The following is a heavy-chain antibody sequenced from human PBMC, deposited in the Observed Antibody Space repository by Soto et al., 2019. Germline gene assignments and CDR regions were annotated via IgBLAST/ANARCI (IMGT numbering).Heavy chain of an antibody. J-gene: IGHJ4*02. V-gene: IGHV1-18*01. CDR2: ISAYNGNT. CDR1: GYTFTSYG. Sequence: GASVKVSCKASGYTFTSYGISWVRKDPGQGLEWMGWISAYNGNTNYAQKLQGRVTMTTDTSTSTAYMELRSLRSDDTAVYYCARDRYYDSSGYWGQGTLVTVPQ. D-gene: IGHD3-22*01. CDR3: ARDRYYDSSGY.